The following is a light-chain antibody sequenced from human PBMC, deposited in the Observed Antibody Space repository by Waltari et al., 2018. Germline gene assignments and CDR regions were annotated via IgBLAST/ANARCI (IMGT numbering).Light chain of an antibody. V-gene: IGLV1-40*01. Sequence: QSVLTQPPSVSGAPGQRVTISCTGSSSNIGAGHDVHWYQHLPGTAPKRLIYGNTNRPSGVPDRFSGSKSGTSASLAITGLQAEDAADYYCQSYDSSLSVVVFGGGTELTVL. J-gene: IGLJ2*01. CDR1: SSNIGAGHD. CDR2: GNT. CDR3: QSYDSSLSVVV.